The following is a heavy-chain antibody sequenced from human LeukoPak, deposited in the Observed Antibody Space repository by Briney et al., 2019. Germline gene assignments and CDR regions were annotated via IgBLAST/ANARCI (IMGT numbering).Heavy chain of an antibody. CDR2: TYNSGST. V-gene: IGHV4-4*08. CDR1: SGSISSYC. CDR3: ARDVYYDSSGYYYNDY. J-gene: IGHJ4*02. D-gene: IGHD3-22*01. Sequence: SETLSLTCTVSSGSISSYCWSWIRQPPGKRLEWIGYTYNSGSTDYNPSLRSRVSISVDTSKNQFSLRLSSVTAADTAVYYCARDVYYDSSGYYYNDYWGQGTLVTVSS.